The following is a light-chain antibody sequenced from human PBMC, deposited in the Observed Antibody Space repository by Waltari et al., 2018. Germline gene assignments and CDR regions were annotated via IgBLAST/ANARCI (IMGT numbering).Light chain of an antibody. CDR3: CSYAGSSTWV. V-gene: IGLV2-23*02. Sequence: QSALTQHASVSGSPGPSLTISCPGTSRDLGRYNLVSWYQQHPGKPPKLMIYEVNKRPSGVSNRFSGSKSGNTASLTISGLQAEDEADYYCCSYAGSSTWVFGGGTKLTVL. CDR2: EVN. CDR1: SRDLGRYNL. J-gene: IGLJ3*02.